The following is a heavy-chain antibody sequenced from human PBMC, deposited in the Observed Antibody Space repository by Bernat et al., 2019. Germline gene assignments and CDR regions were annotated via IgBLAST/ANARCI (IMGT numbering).Heavy chain of an antibody. D-gene: IGHD6-25*01. CDR1: GFTFSNAW. J-gene: IGHJ4*02. V-gene: IGHV3-15*07. CDR3: STGGYYMDY. CDR2: IKSKPNGGTT. Sequence: EVHLVESGGGLVKPGGSVRLSCAGSGFTFSNAWMNWVRQAPGKGLEWVGRIKSKPNGGTTDYAAPVSGRFTISRDDSKSTVYLQMNSLKTEDTAVYYCSTGGYYMDYWGQGTLVTVSS.